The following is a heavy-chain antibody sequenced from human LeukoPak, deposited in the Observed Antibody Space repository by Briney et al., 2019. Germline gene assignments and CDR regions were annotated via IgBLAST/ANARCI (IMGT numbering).Heavy chain of an antibody. J-gene: IGHJ4*02. CDR3: VTQWEYCGGDCYLGPYYFDY. CDR1: GGSISSSSYY. V-gene: IGHV4-39*07. CDR2: IYYSGST. D-gene: IGHD2-21*02. Sequence: SETLSLTCTVSGGSISSSSYYWGWIRQPPGKGLEWIGSIYYSGSTYYNPSLKSRVTISVDTSKNQFSLKLSSVTAADTAVYYCVTQWEYCGGDCYLGPYYFDYWGQGTLVTVSS.